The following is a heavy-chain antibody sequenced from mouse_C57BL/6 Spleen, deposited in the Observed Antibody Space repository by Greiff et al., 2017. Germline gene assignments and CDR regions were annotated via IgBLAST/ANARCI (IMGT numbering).Heavy chain of an antibody. CDR2: IDPSDSYT. D-gene: IGHD1-1*01. V-gene: IGHV1-69*01. Sequence: VQLQQPGAELVMPGASVKLSCKASGYTFTSYWMHWVKQRPGQGLEWIGEIDPSDSYTNYNQKFKGKSTLTVDKSSSTAYMQLSSLTSEDSAVYYCAAYYGSSYVFAYWGQGTLVTVSA. CDR3: AAYYGSSYVFAY. J-gene: IGHJ3*01. CDR1: GYTFTSYW.